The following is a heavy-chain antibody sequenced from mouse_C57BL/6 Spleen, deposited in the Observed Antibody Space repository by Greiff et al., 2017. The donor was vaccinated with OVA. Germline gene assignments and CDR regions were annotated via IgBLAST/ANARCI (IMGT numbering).Heavy chain of an antibody. D-gene: IGHD1-1*01. CDR2: IYPGSGST. J-gene: IGHJ2*01. V-gene: IGHV1-55*01. CDR1: GYTFTSYW. CDR3: ARTYHYYGSGYDY. Sequence: QVQLQQPGAELVKPGASVKMSCKASGYTFTSYWITWVKQRPGQGLEWIGDIYPGSGSTNYNEKFKSKATLTVDTSSSTAYMQLSSLTSEDSAVYYCARTYHYYGSGYDYWGQGTTLTVSS.